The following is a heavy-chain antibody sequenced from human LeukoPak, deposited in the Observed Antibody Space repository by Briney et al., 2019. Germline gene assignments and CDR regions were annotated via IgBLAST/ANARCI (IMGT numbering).Heavy chain of an antibody. J-gene: IGHJ5*02. D-gene: IGHD3-9*01. V-gene: IGHV4-31*03. CDR2: IYYSGST. CDR1: GGSISSAGYY. CDR3: AEDGIRYPDPFDP. Sequence: SETLSLTCTVSGGSISSAGYYCSWIRQHPGNGLEWIGYIYYSGSTYYNPSLKSRVTISVDTSKNQFSLKLSSVTAADTAFFFHAEDGIRYPDPFDPWGQGTLVTVSS.